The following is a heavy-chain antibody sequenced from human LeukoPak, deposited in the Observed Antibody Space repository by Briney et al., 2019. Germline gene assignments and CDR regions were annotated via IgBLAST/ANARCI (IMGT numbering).Heavy chain of an antibody. J-gene: IGHJ4*02. CDR3: TRDAYGSGKGYFDY. D-gene: IGHD3-10*01. CDR2: ISAYDGNT. CDR1: GYIFPNYG. Sequence: GASVKVSCKASGYIFPNYGISWVRQAPGQGLEWMGWISAYDGNTKSIDKLQGRVTLTTDTSTNTAYLELRGLRSDDTAVYYCTRDAYGSGKGYFDYWGQGTLVTVSS. V-gene: IGHV1-18*01.